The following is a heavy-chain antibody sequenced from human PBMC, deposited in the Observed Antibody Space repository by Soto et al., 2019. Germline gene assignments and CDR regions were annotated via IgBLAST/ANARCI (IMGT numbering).Heavy chain of an antibody. CDR3: ARQGYYDSSGRDAFDI. D-gene: IGHD3-22*01. CDR2: IDPSDSYT. CDR1: GYSFTSYW. Sequence: GESLKISCNGSGYSFTSYWISWVRQMPGKGLEWMGRIDPSDSYTNYSPSFQGHVTISADKSISTAYLQWSSLKASDTAMYYCARQGYYDSSGRDAFDIWGQGTMVTVSS. J-gene: IGHJ3*02. V-gene: IGHV5-10-1*01.